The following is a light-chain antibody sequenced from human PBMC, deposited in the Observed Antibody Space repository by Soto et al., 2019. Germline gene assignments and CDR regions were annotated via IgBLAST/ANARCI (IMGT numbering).Light chain of an antibody. Sequence: EIVLTQSPGTLSLSPGEIATLSFSASQSVSSRFLAWYQQKPGQAPRLLIYDVSNRATGIPARFSGSGSGTDFTLTISYLQSEDFGTYYCQQFYNYPRTFGQGTKVDIK. CDR1: QSVSSRF. V-gene: IGKV3-20*01. CDR3: QQFYNYPRT. CDR2: DVS. J-gene: IGKJ1*01.